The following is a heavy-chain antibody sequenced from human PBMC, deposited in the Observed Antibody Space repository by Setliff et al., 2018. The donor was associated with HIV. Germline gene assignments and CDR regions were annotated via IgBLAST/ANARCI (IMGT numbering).Heavy chain of an antibody. D-gene: IGHD3-16*01. J-gene: IGHJ3*01. CDR3: ARGGRSWFQNFHGAFDV. CDR1: GGSIGSYY. CDR2: VYYTGST. Sequence: PSETLSLTCIVSGGSIGSYYWSWVRQSPGKGLEWIGYVYYTGSTNYNPSLKSRVTIGVDTSKNQFSLRLTSVTAADTAVYYCARGGRSWFQNFHGAFDVWGQGTMVTVSS. V-gene: IGHV4-59*08.